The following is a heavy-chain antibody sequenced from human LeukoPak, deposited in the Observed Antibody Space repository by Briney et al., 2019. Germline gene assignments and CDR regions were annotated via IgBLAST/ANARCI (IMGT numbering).Heavy chain of an antibody. D-gene: IGHD6-13*01. CDR3: ARGSSSWYYFDY. CDR1: GGSFSGYY. CDR2: INHSGST. V-gene: IGHV4-34*01. Sequence: SETLSLTCAVYGGSFSGYYWSWIRQPPGKGLEWIGEINHSGSTNYNPSLKSRVTISVDTSKNQFSLKLSSVTAADTAVYYCARGSSSWYYFDYWGQGTLVTVSS. J-gene: IGHJ4*02.